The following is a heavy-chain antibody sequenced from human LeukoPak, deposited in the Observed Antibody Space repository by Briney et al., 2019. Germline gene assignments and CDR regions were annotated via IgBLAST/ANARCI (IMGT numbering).Heavy chain of an antibody. CDR2: IGGGGENT. CDR3: AKVLSGSQDY. Sequence: GGSLRLSCAGSGFTFSSYVLSWVRQAPGKGLEWVSTIGGGGENTYYADSAKGRFTNSRDNSKNTVYLQMNSLRAEDTAVYYCAKVLSGSQDYWGQGTLVTVFS. D-gene: IGHD1-26*01. CDR1: GFTFSSYV. J-gene: IGHJ4*02. V-gene: IGHV3-23*01.